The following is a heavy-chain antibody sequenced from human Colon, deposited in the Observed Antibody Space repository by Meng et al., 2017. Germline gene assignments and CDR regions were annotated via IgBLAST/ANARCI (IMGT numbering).Heavy chain of an antibody. D-gene: IGHD3-3*01. V-gene: IGHV2-5*01. CDR2: IYWNDEK. CDR1: GFSLTTTGLA. Sequence: SGPTLVKPTQTLTLTCNISGFSLTTTGLAGAWIRQPPGQALEWLALIYWNDEKRYRPSLKTRLTITKDTSKNQVVLTMTNMDPLDTATYYCVRYDVLSGSDKWFDPWGQGTLVTVSS. J-gene: IGHJ5*02. CDR3: VRYDVLSGSDKWFDP.